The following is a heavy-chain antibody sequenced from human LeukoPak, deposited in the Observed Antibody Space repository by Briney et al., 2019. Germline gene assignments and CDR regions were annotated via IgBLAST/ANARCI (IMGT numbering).Heavy chain of an antibody. CDR2: KSYSAST. V-gene: IGHV4-30-4*01. D-gene: IGHD2-2*01. Sequence: MTSQTLSLTCTVSGGSISSGDYLWSWIRQSPGKGLEWIGYKSYSASTDYHPSLKSRVTISFDTSKSLFSLKLNSVTAADTAVYFCARVEAGIVAVPARQPRPPPPRYCDYWGQGILVTVSS. CDR1: GGSISSGDYL. J-gene: IGHJ4*02. CDR3: ARVEAGIVAVPARQPRPPPPRYCDY.